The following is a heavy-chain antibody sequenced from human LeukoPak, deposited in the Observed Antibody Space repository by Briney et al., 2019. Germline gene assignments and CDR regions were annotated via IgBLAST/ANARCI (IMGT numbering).Heavy chain of an antibody. Sequence: ASVKVSCKASGYTFTSYAMNWVRQAPGQGLEWMGWINTNTGNPTYAQGFTGRFVFSLDTSVSTAYLQISSLKAEDTAVYYCAWSGPYDILTGGRIWGQGTMVTVSS. CDR3: AWSGPYDILTGGRI. D-gene: IGHD3-9*01. J-gene: IGHJ3*02. V-gene: IGHV7-4-1*02. CDR2: INTNTGNP. CDR1: GYTFTSYA.